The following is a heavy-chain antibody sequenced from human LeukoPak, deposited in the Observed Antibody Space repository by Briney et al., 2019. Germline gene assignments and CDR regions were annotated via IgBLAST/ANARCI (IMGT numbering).Heavy chain of an antibody. CDR3: ATGLITSPDYYYYYYMVV. CDR1: AFTFSSYT. J-gene: IGHJ6*03. Sequence: PGGCLRLSCAASAFTFSSYTMNSVRQAPGKGLEWVSSISSSSSYIYYADSVKGRYAISRDNAKNSLYLQMNSLRTEETSVYYCATGLITSPDYYYYYYMVVSGKGNTVTVSS. V-gene: IGHV3-21*01. D-gene: IGHD3-22*01. CDR2: ISSSSSYI.